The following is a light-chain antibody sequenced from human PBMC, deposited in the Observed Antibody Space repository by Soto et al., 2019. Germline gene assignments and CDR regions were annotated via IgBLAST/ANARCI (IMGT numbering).Light chain of an antibody. Sequence: QSVLTQPPSTSGTPGQRVTISCSGSSSNIGSNTVNWYQQLPGTAPKLLTLSNYQRPSGVPDRFSGSKSGTSASLAISGLQSEDEADYFCAAWDDSLNGVVFGGGTKLTVL. V-gene: IGLV1-44*01. CDR2: SNY. CDR1: SSNIGSNT. J-gene: IGLJ2*01. CDR3: AAWDDSLNGVV.